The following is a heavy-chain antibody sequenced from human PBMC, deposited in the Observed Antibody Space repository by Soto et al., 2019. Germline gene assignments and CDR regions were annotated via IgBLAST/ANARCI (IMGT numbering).Heavy chain of an antibody. D-gene: IGHD6-19*01. CDR1: GDSVSSNSAA. CDR3: AREYSSGWRRYYYYGMDV. Sequence: SQTLLLTCAISGDSVSSNSAAWNWIRQSPSRGLEWLGRTYYRSKWYNDYAVSVKSRITINPDTSKNQFSLQLNSVTPEDTAVYYCAREYSSGWRRYYYYGMDVWGQGTTVTSP. J-gene: IGHJ6*02. V-gene: IGHV6-1*01. CDR2: TYYRSKWYN.